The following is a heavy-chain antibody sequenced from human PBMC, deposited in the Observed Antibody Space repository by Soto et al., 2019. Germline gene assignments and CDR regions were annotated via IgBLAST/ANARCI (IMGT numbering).Heavy chain of an antibody. D-gene: IGHD3-3*02. CDR3: ASSTIFGVVTG. CDR2: IYYSGST. CDR1: GGSISSSSYY. V-gene: IGHV4-39*01. J-gene: IGHJ4*02. Sequence: SETLSLTCTVSGGSISSSSYYWGWIRQPPGKGLEWIGSIYYSGSTYYNPSLKSRVTISVDTSKNQFSLKLSSVTAADTAVYYCASSTIFGVVTGWGQGTLVTVSS.